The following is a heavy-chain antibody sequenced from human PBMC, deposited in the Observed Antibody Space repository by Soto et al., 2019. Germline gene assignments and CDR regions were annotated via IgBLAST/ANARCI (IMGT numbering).Heavy chain of an antibody. CDR1: GFSFSNYG. J-gene: IGHJ4*02. CDR2: ISDSGTTI. Sequence: GGSLRLSCAASGFSFSNYGMHWVRQAPGKGLEWLSYISDSGTTIYYADSVKGRFTISRDNAKSSLYLQMNSLRAEDTAVYYCTRSDYDTSGYTDYWGQGTLVTVSS. CDR3: TRSDYDTSGYTDY. D-gene: IGHD3-22*01. V-gene: IGHV3-48*04.